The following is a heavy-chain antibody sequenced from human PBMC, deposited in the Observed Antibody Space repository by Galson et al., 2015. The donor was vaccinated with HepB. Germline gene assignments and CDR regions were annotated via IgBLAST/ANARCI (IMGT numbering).Heavy chain of an antibody. CDR2: IYYSGRI. V-gene: IGHV4-31*03. Sequence: TLSLTCTVSGGSISSGGYYWSWIRQHPGKGLEWIDFIYYSGRIYYNPSLKSRVTISVDTSKNQFSLNLSSVTAADTAVYYCARAEDMDLLVVAATPRVWFDPWGQGTLVTVSS. J-gene: IGHJ5*02. CDR3: ARAEDMDLLVVAATPRVWFDP. CDR1: GGSISSGGYY. D-gene: IGHD2-15*01.